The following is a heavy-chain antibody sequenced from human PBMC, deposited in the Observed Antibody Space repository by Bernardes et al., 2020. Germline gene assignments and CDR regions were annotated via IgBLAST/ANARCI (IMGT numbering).Heavy chain of an antibody. CDR2: LSHDGSSQ. V-gene: IGHV3-30*04. D-gene: IGHD3-16*02. CDR3: ARAPSVKTPMDF. Sequence: GGTLRLSCAASGFTFNLSAMHWVRRGPGKGLEWVAGLSHDGSSQFYGDSVKGRFTISRDTVRNVVLLQMNSLRLDDTAVYYCARAPSVKTPMDFWGQGTLVTVSS. CDR1: GFTFNLSA. J-gene: IGHJ4*02.